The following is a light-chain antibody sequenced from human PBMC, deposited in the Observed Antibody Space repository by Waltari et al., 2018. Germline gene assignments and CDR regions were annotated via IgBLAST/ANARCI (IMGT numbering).Light chain of an antibody. CDR1: QSISNW. V-gene: IGKV1-5*03. J-gene: IGKJ1*01. CDR3: QQYNSYWT. CDR2: KGS. Sequence: DIQMTQSPSTLSASVGDRVTITCRASQSISNWLAWYQQKPGKAPRLLIFKGSSLESGVPSRFSGSGSGTEFTLTIRSLQPDDFATYYCQQYNSYWTFGQGTRVEIK.